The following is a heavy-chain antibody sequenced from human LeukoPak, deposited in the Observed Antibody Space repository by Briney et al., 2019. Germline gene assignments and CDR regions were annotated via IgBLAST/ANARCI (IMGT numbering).Heavy chain of an antibody. CDR1: GFTFSDYY. Sequence: PGGSLRLSCAASGFTFSDYYMSWNRQAPGKGLEWVSYISSSGSTIYYADSVKGRFTISRDNAKNSLYLQMNSLRAEDTALYYCAKDLYSSGWGSSDYWGQGTLVTVSS. CDR3: AKDLYSSGWGSSDY. CDR2: ISSSGSTI. J-gene: IGHJ4*02. V-gene: IGHV3-11*01. D-gene: IGHD6-19*01.